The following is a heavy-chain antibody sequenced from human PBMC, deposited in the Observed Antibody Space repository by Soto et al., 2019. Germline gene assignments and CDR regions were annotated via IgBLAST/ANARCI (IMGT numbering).Heavy chain of an antibody. D-gene: IGHD3-22*01. Sequence: SVEVSFKATGGTFSSYAISGVRQAPGQGLEWMGGIIPIFGTANYAQKFQGRVTITADESTSTAYMELSSLRSEDTAVYYCARAYYYDTSGLIWFDPWGQGTLVTVSS. CDR1: GGTFSSYA. CDR2: IIPIFGTA. V-gene: IGHV1-69*13. J-gene: IGHJ5*02. CDR3: ARAYYYDTSGLIWFDP.